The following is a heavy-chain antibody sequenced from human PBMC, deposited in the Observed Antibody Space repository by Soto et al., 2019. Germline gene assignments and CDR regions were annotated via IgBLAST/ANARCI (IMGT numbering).Heavy chain of an antibody. J-gene: IGHJ4*02. V-gene: IGHV1-18*01. D-gene: IGHD6-19*01. CDR2: ISAYNGNT. CDR3: ERAYPVAYTRYYFDY. Sequence: SVKVSCKASVYTFTGYGISWVRQAPGQGLEWMGWISAYNGNTNYAQKLQGRVTMTTDTSTSTAYMELRSLRSDDTAVYYCERAYPVAYTRYYFDYWGQGTLVTVSS. CDR1: VYTFTGYG.